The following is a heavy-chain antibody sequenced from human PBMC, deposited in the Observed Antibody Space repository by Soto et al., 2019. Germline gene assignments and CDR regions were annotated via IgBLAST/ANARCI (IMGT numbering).Heavy chain of an antibody. CDR2: IIPIFGSA. V-gene: IGHV1-69*01. CDR1: GGTFSSFA. D-gene: IGHD5-18*01. CDR3: ARGYTPMDIDY. Sequence: QMQLVQSGAEVKKPGSSVKVSCKSSGGTFSSFAFNWVRQAPGQGLEWIGGIIPIFGSANYAQRFQGRVTITADESTSTAYMELKSLRSEDTAVYYCARGYTPMDIDYWGQGTLVTVSS. J-gene: IGHJ4*02.